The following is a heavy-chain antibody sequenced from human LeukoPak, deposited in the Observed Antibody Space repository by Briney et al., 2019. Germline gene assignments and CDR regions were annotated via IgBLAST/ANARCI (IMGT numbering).Heavy chain of an antibody. V-gene: IGHV3-30-3*01. J-gene: IGHJ6*02. CDR2: ISYDGSDK. CDR3: AREYDTRYYYYGMDV. CDR1: GFTFSSYA. D-gene: IGHD1-1*01. Sequence: PGRSLRLSCAASGFTFSSYAMHWVRQAPGKGLEWVAVISYDGSDKYYADSVKGRFTISRDNSKNTLYLQMNSLRAEDTAVYYCAREYDTRYYYYGMDVWGQGTTVTVSS.